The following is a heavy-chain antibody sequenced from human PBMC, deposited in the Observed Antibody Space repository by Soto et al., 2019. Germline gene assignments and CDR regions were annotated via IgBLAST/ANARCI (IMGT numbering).Heavy chain of an antibody. CDR3: ARGDGRGYCSGGSCYSLWFDP. CDR2: IDWDDDK. V-gene: IGHV2-70*01. D-gene: IGHD2-15*01. CDR1: GFSLSTSGMC. Sequence: SGPTLMNPTPTLTLTCTFSGFSLSTSGMCVSWIRQPPGKALEWLALIDWDDDKYYSTSLKTRLTISKNTSKNQVVLTMTNIDPVDTATYYCARGDGRGYCSGGSCYSLWFDPWGQ. J-gene: IGHJ5*02.